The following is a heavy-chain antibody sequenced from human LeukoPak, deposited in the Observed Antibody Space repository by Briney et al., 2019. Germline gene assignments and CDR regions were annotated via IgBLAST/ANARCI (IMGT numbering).Heavy chain of an antibody. Sequence: SVKVSCKASGRTFSSYAISWVRQAPGQGLEWMGGIIPIFGTANYAQKFQGRVTITADESTSTAYMELSSLRSEDTAVYYCARQTQGRSAFDIWGQGTMVTVSS. CDR2: IIPIFGTA. CDR3: ARQTQGRSAFDI. CDR1: GRTFSSYA. V-gene: IGHV1-69*13. J-gene: IGHJ3*02.